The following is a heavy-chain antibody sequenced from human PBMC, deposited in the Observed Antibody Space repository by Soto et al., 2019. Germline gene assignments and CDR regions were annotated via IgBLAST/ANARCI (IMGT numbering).Heavy chain of an antibody. D-gene: IGHD3-9*01. J-gene: IGHJ3*02. CDR1: GGSISSSSYY. V-gene: IGHV4-39*01. CDR2: IYYSGST. CDR3: AETLRYSRNSFDI. Sequence: QLQLQESGPGLVKPSETLSLTCTVSGGSISSSSYYWGWIRQPPGKGLEWIGSIYYSGSTYYNPSLKSRGTISVDTSKNQFSLKLISLSAADAAGCYCAETLRYSRNSFDIWGQGTMVTVFS.